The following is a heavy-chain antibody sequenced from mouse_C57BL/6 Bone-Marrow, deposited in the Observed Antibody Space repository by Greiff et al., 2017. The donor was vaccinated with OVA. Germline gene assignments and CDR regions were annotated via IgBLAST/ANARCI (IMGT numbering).Heavy chain of an antibody. J-gene: IGHJ3*01. D-gene: IGHD1-1*01. CDR2: FYPENGDI. Sequence: VQLQQSGAELVRPGASVKLSCTASGFTITDYNMHWVKQRPEQGLEWIGWFYPENGDIEYASKFQGKATITADPSSNTAYLQLSSMTSEDTAVYYCTHYCDSSWFAYGGQGTLVTVSA. CDR3: THYCDSSWFAY. CDR1: GFTITDYN. V-gene: IGHV14-4*01.